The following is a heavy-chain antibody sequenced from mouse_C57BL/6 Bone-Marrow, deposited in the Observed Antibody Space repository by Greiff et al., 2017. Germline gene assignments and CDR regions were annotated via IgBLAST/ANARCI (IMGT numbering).Heavy chain of an antibody. V-gene: IGHV5-4*01. J-gene: IGHJ2*01. CDR2: ISDGGSYT. Sequence: EVKLVESGGGLVKPGGSLKLSCAASGFTFSSYAMSWVRQTPEKRLEWVATISDGGSYTYYPDNVKGRFTISRDNAKNNLYLQMSHLKSEDTAMYYCARDPYYGSFPFDYWGQGTTLTVSS. CDR3: ARDPYYGSFPFDY. D-gene: IGHD1-1*01. CDR1: GFTFSSYA.